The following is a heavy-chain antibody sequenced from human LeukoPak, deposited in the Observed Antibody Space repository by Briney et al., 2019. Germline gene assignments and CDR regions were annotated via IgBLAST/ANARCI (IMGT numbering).Heavy chain of an antibody. D-gene: IGHD3-16*01. V-gene: IGHV1-8*01. J-gene: IGHJ6*02. Sequence: ASVKVSCKASGYTFTSYDINWVRQATGQGLEWMGWMNPNSGNTGYAQKFQGRDTMTRNTSISTAYMELSSLRSEDTAVYYCARAGRKRGLGGYYYGMDVWGQGTTVTVSS. CDR3: ARAGRKRGLGGYYYGMDV. CDR2: MNPNSGNT. CDR1: GYTFTSYD.